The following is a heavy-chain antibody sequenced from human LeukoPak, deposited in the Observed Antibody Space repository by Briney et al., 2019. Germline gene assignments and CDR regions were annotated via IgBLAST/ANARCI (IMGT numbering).Heavy chain of an antibody. CDR2: MYHSGST. D-gene: IGHD3-10*01. Sequence: SETLSLTCAVSGPSISSGSYWGWIRQPPGKGLEWIGSMYHSGSTFYNPSLMSRVTISVDTSNNQFSLKLSSVTAADTAVYYCARADYYGSGASTDYWGQGTLVTVSS. J-gene: IGHJ4*02. CDR3: ARADYYGSGASTDY. CDR1: GPSISSGSY. V-gene: IGHV4-38-2*01.